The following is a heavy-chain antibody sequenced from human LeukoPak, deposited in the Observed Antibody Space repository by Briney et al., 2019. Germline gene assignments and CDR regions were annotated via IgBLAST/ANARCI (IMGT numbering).Heavy chain of an antibody. D-gene: IGHD2-2*01. V-gene: IGHV4-30-4*01. CDR2: ISYSGNT. J-gene: IGHJ6*02. CDR3: AREKVPENNYYYGMDV. Sequence: SETLSLTCTVSGGSISSGDYHWNWLRQPPGRGLEWIGYISYSGNTYYNPSLKSRLTISLDTSRSQISLRLSSVTAADTAVYYCAREKVPENNYYYGMDVWGQGTTVTVSS. CDR1: GGSISSGDYH.